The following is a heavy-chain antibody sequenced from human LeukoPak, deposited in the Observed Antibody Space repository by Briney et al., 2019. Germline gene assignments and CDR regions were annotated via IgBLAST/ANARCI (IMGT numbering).Heavy chain of an antibody. D-gene: IGHD6-13*01. V-gene: IGHV3-74*01. Sequence: PGGSLRLSCAASGFTFSSYWMHWVRQAPGKGLVWVSRVNSDGSSTSYADSVKGRFTISRDNAKNTMYLQMNSLRAEDTAVYYCARGRGSSSWYRWFGPWGQGTLVTGSS. CDR2: VNSDGSST. CDR1: GFTFSSYW. J-gene: IGHJ5*02. CDR3: ARGRGSSSWYRWFGP.